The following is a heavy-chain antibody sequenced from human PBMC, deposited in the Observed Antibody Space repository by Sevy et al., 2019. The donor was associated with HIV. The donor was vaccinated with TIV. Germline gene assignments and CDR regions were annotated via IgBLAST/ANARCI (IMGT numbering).Heavy chain of an antibody. CDR3: ARDSNTGYYYYFAMDV. CDR2: ISYDGIKK. CDR1: GFTFSDYP. V-gene: IGHV3-30-3*01. J-gene: IGHJ6*02. Sequence: GGSLRLSCAASGFTFSDYPMHWVHQAPGKGLEWVAVISYDGIKKYYAESVKGRTTISRDNSENKLYLHMNSLRTEDTAIYYCARDSNTGYYYYFAMDVWGQGTTVTVSS. D-gene: IGHD2-8*02.